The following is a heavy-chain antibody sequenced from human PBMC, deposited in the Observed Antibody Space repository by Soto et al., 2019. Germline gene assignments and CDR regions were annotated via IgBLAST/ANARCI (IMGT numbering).Heavy chain of an antibody. CDR3: ARQDDFWSGSNWFDP. CDR2: VYYNGFT. V-gene: IGHV4-39*01. CDR1: GGSITSSNYY. D-gene: IGHD3-3*01. Sequence: PSETLSLTCTVSGGSITSSNYYWGWIRQPPGKGLQWIGNVYYNGFTYYNPSPKSRVTISVDTSKNHFSLKLTSVTAADTAVYYCARQDDFWSGSNWFDPWGQGTLVTVSS. J-gene: IGHJ5*02.